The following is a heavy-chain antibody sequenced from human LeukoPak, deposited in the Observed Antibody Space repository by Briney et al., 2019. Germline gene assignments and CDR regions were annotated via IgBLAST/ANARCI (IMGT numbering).Heavy chain of an antibody. CDR1: GFTFTSRSA. Sequence: ASVKVSCKASGFTFTSRSAVQWVRQARGQRLEWIGWIVVGSDNTNYAQKFQERVIITRDMITSTAYMELSSLRSEDTAVYYCAAPYSSTWFDYWGQGTLVTVSS. J-gene: IGHJ4*02. CDR3: AAPYSSTWFDY. CDR2: IVVGSDNT. D-gene: IGHD6-13*01. V-gene: IGHV1-58*01.